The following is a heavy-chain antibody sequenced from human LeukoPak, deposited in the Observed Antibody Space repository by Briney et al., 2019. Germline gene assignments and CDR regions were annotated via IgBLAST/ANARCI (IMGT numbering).Heavy chain of an antibody. V-gene: IGHV3-66*01. Sequence: PGGSLRLSCAASGFTVSSNYMSWVRQAPGKGLEWVSVIYSGGSTYYADSVKGRFTISRDNSKNTLYLQMNSLRAEDTAVYYCARVRADYDFWSGCNYYYGMDVWGQGTTVTVSS. CDR1: GFTVSSNY. CDR3: ARVRADYDFWSGCNYYYGMDV. D-gene: IGHD3-3*01. J-gene: IGHJ6*02. CDR2: IYSGGST.